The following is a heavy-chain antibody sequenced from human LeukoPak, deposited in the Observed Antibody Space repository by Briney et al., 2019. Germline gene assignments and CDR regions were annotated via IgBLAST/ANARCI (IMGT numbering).Heavy chain of an antibody. Sequence: ASVKVSCKASGYTFISYGISCVRQAPGQGLEWMGWISGDNGNTNYAQKLQGRVTMTTDTSATTAYLELRSLRSDDTAIYYCAREDTRRGSRGYFDYWGQGTLVNVSS. J-gene: IGHJ4*02. CDR3: AREDTRRGSRGYFDY. CDR2: ISGDNGNT. V-gene: IGHV1-18*01. CDR1: GYTFISYG.